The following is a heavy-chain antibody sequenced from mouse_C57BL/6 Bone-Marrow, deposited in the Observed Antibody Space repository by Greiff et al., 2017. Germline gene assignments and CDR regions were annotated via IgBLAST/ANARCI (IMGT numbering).Heavy chain of an antibody. J-gene: IGHJ4*01. CDR3: ARRGFYYGSSPYYYAMDY. Sequence: EVQLQQSGPELVKPGASVKISCKASGYTFTDYYMNWVKQSHGKSLEWIGAINPNNGGTSYNQKFKGKATLTVDKSSSTAYMELRSLTSEDSAVYYCARRGFYYGSSPYYYAMDYWGQGTSVTVSS. CDR2: INPNNGGT. D-gene: IGHD1-1*01. CDR1: GYTFTDYY. V-gene: IGHV1-26*01.